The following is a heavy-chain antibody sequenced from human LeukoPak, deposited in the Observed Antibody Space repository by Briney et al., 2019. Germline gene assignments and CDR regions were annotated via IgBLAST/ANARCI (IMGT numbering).Heavy chain of an antibody. CDR1: GFTFSSHG. Sequence: GGSLRLSCAPSGFTFSSHGMHWVRQAPGKGLDWVAFIRHDGHTEYYADSVKGRFTISRDNSENTLYLQMNSLRAEDTAVYFCAKRGYSSPYYYMDVWGKGTTVTLSS. CDR3: AKRGYSSPYYYMDV. CDR2: IRHDGHTE. D-gene: IGHD6-13*01. V-gene: IGHV3-30*02. J-gene: IGHJ6*03.